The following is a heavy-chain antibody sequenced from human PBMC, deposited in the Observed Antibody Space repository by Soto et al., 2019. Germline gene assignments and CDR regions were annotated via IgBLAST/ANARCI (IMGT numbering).Heavy chain of an antibody. Sequence: QVQLVQSGAEVKNPGASVKVSCKASGYTFTSYGISWVRQAPGQGLEWMGWISAYNGNTNYARKLQGRVTMTTDTSTSTAYMERRGLRSDDRAVYYGAGVPMDNYCIGGSCFSVAGAFDIWGQGTMVTVSS. CDR1: GYTFTSYG. V-gene: IGHV1-18*01. CDR3: AGVPMDNYCIGGSCFSVAGAFDI. J-gene: IGHJ3*02. CDR2: ISAYNGNT. D-gene: IGHD2-15*01.